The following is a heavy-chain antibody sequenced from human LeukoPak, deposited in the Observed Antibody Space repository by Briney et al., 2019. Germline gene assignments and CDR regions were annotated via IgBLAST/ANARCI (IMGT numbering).Heavy chain of an antibody. CDR3: ARAPPRYIKTTDAHIP. CDR1: GYTFSSYD. J-gene: IGHJ5*02. D-gene: IGHD3-16*02. Sequence: AASVKVSCKASGYTFSSYDIHWVRQATGQGLEWIGWINPNRANTGYAQQFQGRVSMTRNTSISTAYMELSSLRSDDTAMYYCARAPPRYIKTTDAHIPWGQGTLVTVSS. CDR2: INPNRANT. V-gene: IGHV1-8*01.